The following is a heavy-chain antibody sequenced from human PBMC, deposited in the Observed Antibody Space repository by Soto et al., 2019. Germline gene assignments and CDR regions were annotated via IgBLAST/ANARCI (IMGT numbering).Heavy chain of an antibody. D-gene: IGHD2-15*01. V-gene: IGHV3-23*01. CDR3: AKVLGYCSGGSCYRPYYYYGMDV. CDR2: ISGSGGST. J-gene: IGHJ6*02. CDR1: GFTFSSYA. Sequence: EVQLLESGGGLVQPGGSLRLSCAASGFTFSSYAMSWVRQAPGKGLEWVSAISGSGGSTYYADSVKGRFTISRDNSKNTLYLQMNSLRDEDTAVYYCAKVLGYCSGGSCYRPYYYYGMDVWGQGTTVTVSS.